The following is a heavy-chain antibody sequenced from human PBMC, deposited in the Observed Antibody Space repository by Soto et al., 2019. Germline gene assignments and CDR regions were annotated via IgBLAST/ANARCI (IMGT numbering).Heavy chain of an antibody. D-gene: IGHD5-18*01. CDR3: AKDDPGRRWGYTGHFDY. CDR1: GFTFSSYA. J-gene: IGHJ4*02. V-gene: IGHV3-23*01. Sequence: GGSLRLSCAASGFTFSSYAMSWVRQAPGKGLEWVSAISGSGGSTYYADSVKGRFTISRDNSKNTLYLQMNSLRAEDTAVYYCAKDDPGRRWGYTGHFDYWGQGTLVTISS. CDR2: ISGSGGST.